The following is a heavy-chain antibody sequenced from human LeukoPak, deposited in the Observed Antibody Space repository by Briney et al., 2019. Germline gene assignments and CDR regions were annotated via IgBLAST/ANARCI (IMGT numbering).Heavy chain of an antibody. CDR2: VYSSGST. CDR3: ARSGTRSGGAFDI. D-gene: IGHD4-23*01. CDR1: RGSISGYY. Sequence: PSETLSLTCTVSRGSISGYYWSWIRQSPGKGLEWIAYVYSSGSTNYNPSLYSRVTISLDTSKNQFSLKVSSVTAADTAVYFCARSGTRSGGAFDIWGQGTMVTVSS. V-gene: IGHV4-59*08. J-gene: IGHJ3*02.